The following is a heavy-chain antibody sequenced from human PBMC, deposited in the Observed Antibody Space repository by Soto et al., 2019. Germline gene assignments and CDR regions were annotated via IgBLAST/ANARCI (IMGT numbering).Heavy chain of an antibody. J-gene: IGHJ4*02. CDR2: IYSGGDT. D-gene: IGHD6-19*01. CDR3: ARGGSSGWYYGDY. Sequence: EVQLVESGGALVQPGGSLRLSCAASGFTVSSNYMSWVRQAPGKGLEWVSVIYSGGDTNYADSVKGRFTISRDNSKNTLYPQMNSLRVEDTAVYYCARGGSSGWYYGDYWGQGTLVTVSS. CDR1: GFTVSSNY. V-gene: IGHV3-66*01.